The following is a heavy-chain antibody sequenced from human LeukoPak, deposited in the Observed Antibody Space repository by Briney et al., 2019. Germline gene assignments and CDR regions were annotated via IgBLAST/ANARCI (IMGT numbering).Heavy chain of an antibody. Sequence: SETLSLTCIVSGGSITNYYWSWFRQPPGKGLEWIGYIYYSGITNYNPSLKSRVTISVDTSKNQFSLKLSSVTAADTAVYYCARGNLDLWGRGTLVTVSS. CDR1: GGSITNYY. V-gene: IGHV4-59*12. CDR2: IYYSGIT. J-gene: IGHJ2*01. CDR3: ARGNLDL.